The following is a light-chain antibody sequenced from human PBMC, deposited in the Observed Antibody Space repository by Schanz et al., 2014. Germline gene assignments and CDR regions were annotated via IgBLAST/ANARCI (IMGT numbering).Light chain of an antibody. V-gene: IGLV2-23*01. CDR1: SSDIGSYNL. CDR3: CSYAGSSTLV. J-gene: IGLJ2*01. Sequence: QSALTQPASVSGSPGQSITISCTGTSSDIGSYNLVSWYQQHPDKAPKLMIYEGTKRPSGVSNRFSASKSGNTASLTISRLQAEDEADYYCCSYAGSSTLVFGGGTKLTVL. CDR2: EGT.